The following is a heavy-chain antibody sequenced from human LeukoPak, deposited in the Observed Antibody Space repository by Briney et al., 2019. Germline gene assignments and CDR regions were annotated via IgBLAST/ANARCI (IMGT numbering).Heavy chain of an antibody. CDR3: ARDSWGFDF. D-gene: IGHD7-27*01. Sequence: GRSLRLSCAAAGFTFSNFSMHWVRQAPGKGLEWVAMMPYDGSNKYTHSVKGRFTISRDNSKNMLDLYMSNLKIEDTAVYYCARDSWGFDFWGQGTLVTVSS. V-gene: IGHV3-30*04. CDR1: GFTFSNFS. CDR2: MPYDGSNK. J-gene: IGHJ4*02.